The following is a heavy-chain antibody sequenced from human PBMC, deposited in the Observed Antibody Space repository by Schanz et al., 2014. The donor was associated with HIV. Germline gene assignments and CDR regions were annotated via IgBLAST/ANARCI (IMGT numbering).Heavy chain of an antibody. Sequence: QVQLLQSGAEVKRPGASVKVSCKASGYTFTGYFVHWVRQAPGQGLQWMGWINPKSGDTSYAQKFQGRVTMTRDTSISTAYMSLSRLRSDDTAVYYCARDGSKTIDYWGQGTLVTV. J-gene: IGHJ4*02. V-gene: IGHV1-2*02. CDR3: ARDGSKTIDY. CDR1: GYTFTGYF. CDR2: INPKSGDT. D-gene: IGHD4-4*01.